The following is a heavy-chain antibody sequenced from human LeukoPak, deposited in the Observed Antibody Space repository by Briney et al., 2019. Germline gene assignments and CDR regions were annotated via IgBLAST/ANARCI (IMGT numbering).Heavy chain of an antibody. CDR3: ARPMAADGIGYYYYYYGMDV. D-gene: IGHD6-13*01. CDR1: GFTFSSYG. CDR2: IWYDGSYK. Sequence: GRSLRLSCAASGFTFSSYGMHWVRQAPGKGLVWVAVIWYDGSYKYYADSVKGRFTISRDNSKNTLYLQMNSLRAEDTAVYYCARPMAADGIGYYYYYYGMDVWGQGTTVTVSS. J-gene: IGHJ6*02. V-gene: IGHV3-33*01.